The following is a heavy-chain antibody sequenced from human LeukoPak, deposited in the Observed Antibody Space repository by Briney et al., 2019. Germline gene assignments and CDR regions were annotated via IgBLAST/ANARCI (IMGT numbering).Heavy chain of an antibody. CDR3: AKVAGATSNKYCFDY. CDR2: ISGGGGSS. J-gene: IGHJ4*02. V-gene: IGHV3-23*01. D-gene: IGHD6-25*01. Sequence: GGSLRLSCAASGFTFSSYAMSWVRQAPGKGLEWVSAISGGGGSSYYADSVKGRFTISRDNSKITLSLQMNSLRAEDTAVYYCAKVAGATSNKYCFDYWGQGTLLTVSS. CDR1: GFTFSSYA.